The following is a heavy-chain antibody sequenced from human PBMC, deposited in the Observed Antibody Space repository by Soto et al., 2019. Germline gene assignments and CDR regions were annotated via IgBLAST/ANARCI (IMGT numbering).Heavy chain of an antibody. V-gene: IGHV4-31*03. CDR2: IYNSGST. CDR1: GGSISRGGYY. D-gene: IGHD6-13*01. Sequence: QVQLQESGPGLVKPSQTLSLTCTVSGGSISRGGYYWSWIRQHPGKGLEWIGYIYNSGSTYYKPSLKSRVTISVDTSKYQFSLKLSSVTAADTAVYYCARDGEPGIAASGGDWYFDLWGRGTLVTVSA. J-gene: IGHJ2*01. CDR3: ARDGEPGIAASGGDWYFDL.